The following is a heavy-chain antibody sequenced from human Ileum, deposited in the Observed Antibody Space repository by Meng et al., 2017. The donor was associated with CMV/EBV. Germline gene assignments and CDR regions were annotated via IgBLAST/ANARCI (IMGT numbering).Heavy chain of an antibody. CDR2: IIPIFGTA. Sequence: GTFSSDAISGGRQAPGQGLEWMGGIIPIFGTANYAQKFQGRVTITTDESTSTAYMELSSLRSEDTAVYYCARGGIAAAGTGSRFDYWGQGTLVTVSS. CDR1: GTFSSDA. J-gene: IGHJ4*02. V-gene: IGHV1-69*05. CDR3: ARGGIAAAGTGSRFDY. D-gene: IGHD6-13*01.